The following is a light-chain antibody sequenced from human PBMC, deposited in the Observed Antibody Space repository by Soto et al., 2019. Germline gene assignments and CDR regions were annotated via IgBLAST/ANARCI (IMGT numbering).Light chain of an antibody. CDR2: AAS. CDR3: QQANNFPIT. CDR1: QDMSNW. V-gene: IGKV1-12*01. Sequence: DLQMTQSPSSVSAAVGDTVTITCRASQDMSNWLAWYQQKPGKAPKLLIYAASSLESGVPSRFSGSGSGTDFTLTIRSLQPEDFATYYCQQANNFPITFGGGTKVEIK. J-gene: IGKJ4*01.